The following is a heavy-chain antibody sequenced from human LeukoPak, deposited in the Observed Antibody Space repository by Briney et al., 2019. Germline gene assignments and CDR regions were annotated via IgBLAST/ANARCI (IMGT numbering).Heavy chain of an antibody. CDR1: GFTFSSYA. D-gene: IGHD6-6*01. Sequence: GGSLRLSCAASGFTFSSYAMSWVRQAPGKGLEWVAVISYDGSNKYYADSVKGRFTISRDNSKNTLYLQMNSLRAEDTAVYYCARDQLESDAFDIWGQGTMVTVSS. J-gene: IGHJ3*02. CDR3: ARDQLESDAFDI. CDR2: ISYDGSNK. V-gene: IGHV3-30-3*01.